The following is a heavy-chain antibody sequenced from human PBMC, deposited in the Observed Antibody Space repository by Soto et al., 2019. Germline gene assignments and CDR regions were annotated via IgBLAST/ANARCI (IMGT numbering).Heavy chain of an antibody. V-gene: IGHV3-72*01. D-gene: IGHD4-17*01. J-gene: IGHJ6*02. Sequence: PGGSLRLSCAVSGFTFGDHYMDWVRQAPGEGLEWVGRIRNKAHSYSTTYAASVKGRFTFSRDDSKNSVYLQMNSLKTEDTAVYYCALQRREATVTDYYYYGMDVWGQGTTVTAP. CDR1: GFTFGDHY. CDR2: IRNKAHSYST. CDR3: ALQRREATVTDYYYYGMDV.